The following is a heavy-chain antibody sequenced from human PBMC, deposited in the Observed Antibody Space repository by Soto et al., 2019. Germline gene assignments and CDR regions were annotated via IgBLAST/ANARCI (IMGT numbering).Heavy chain of an antibody. Sequence: SVKVSCKASVGTFSSYAISWLRQAPGQGLEWMGGIIPIFGTANYAQKFQGRVTITADESTSTAYMELSSLRSEDTAVYYCASGLGVWFGELLPPTIYYGMDVWGQGTTVTVSS. CDR3: ASGLGVWFGELLPPTIYYGMDV. CDR1: VGTFSSYA. J-gene: IGHJ6*02. CDR2: IIPIFGTA. D-gene: IGHD3-10*01. V-gene: IGHV1-69*13.